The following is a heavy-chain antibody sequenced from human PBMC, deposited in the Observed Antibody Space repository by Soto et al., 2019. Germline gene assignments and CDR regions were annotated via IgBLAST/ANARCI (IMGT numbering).Heavy chain of an antibody. J-gene: IGHJ4*02. D-gene: IGHD3-16*01. CDR1: GFTFSGSP. CDR2: IKQDGSEE. CDR3: ARFISAYLTLDY. V-gene: IGHV3-7*04. Sequence: EVQLVESGGGLVQPGGSLKLSCAASGFTFSGSPMHWVRQASGKGLEWVANIKQDGSEELFGDSVKGRFSISRDNAKNSVYLQMNSLRGEDTAVYYCARFISAYLTLDYWGQGSLVTVSS.